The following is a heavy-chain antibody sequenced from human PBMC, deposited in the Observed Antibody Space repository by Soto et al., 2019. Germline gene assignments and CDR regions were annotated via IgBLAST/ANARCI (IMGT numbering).Heavy chain of an antibody. CDR3: SKDLGGSYPDRETYYYYYGMDV. Sequence: ETLSLACAVSGGSTSSSNWWSWVRQPPGKGLEWVSYISRSSSTIYYANYVKRRFTISRDNSNNPLYLQMNSLRAEDTAVYYCSKDLGGSYPDRETYYYYYGMDVWGQGTTVTVSS. J-gene: IGHJ6*02. CDR1: GGSTSSSNW. CDR2: ISRSSSTI. V-gene: IGHV3-48*01. D-gene: IGHD1-26*01.